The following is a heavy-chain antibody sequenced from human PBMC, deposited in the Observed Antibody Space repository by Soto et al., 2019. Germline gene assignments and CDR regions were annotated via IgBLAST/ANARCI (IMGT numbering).Heavy chain of an antibody. J-gene: IGHJ6*02. CDR3: ARTGGVVTARGEYYYYYYGMDV. CDR2: INSDGSST. Sequence: PGGSLRLSCAASGFTFSSYWMHWVRQAPGKGLVWVSRINSDGSSTSYADSVKGRFTISRDNAKNTLYLQMNSLRAEDTAVYYCARTGGVVTARGEYYYYYYGMDVWGQGTTVTVSS. V-gene: IGHV3-74*01. CDR1: GFTFSSYW. D-gene: IGHD2-21*02.